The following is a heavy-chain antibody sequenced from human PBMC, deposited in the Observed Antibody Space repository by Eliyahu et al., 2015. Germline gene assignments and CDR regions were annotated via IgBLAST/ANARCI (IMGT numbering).Heavy chain of an antibody. CDR3: ASVNYYYGMDV. CDR1: GLAVSSNH. J-gene: IGHJ6*02. CDR2: IYSGGTT. Sequence: EVQLVESGGGLIQPGGSLXLSCSASGLAVSSNHMSWVRQAPGKGLEWVSLIYSGGTTYYADSVKGRFTISRDNSKNTLYLQMNSLRAEDTAVYYCASVNYYYGMDVWGQGTTVTVSS. V-gene: IGHV3-53*01.